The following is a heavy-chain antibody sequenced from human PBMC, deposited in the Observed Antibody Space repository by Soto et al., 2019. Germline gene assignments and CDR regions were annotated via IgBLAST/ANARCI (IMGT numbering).Heavy chain of an antibody. D-gene: IGHD6-19*01. V-gene: IGHV3-33*01. CDR3: ARDQHSSGWYYYYYGMDV. CDR2: IWYDGSNK. J-gene: IGHJ6*02. Sequence: QVQLVESGGGVVQPGRSLRLSCAASGFTFSSYGMHWVRQAPGKGLEWVAVIWYDGSNKYYADSVKGRFTISRDNSKRTXXLQMNSLRAEDTAVYYCARDQHSSGWYYYYYGMDVWGQGTTVTVSS. CDR1: GFTFSSYG.